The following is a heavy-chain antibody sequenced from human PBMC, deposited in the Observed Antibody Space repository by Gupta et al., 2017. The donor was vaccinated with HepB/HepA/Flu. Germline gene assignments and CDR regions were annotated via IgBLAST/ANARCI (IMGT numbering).Heavy chain of an antibody. CDR3: VKCHLNDGDDAFYI. CDR2: IRGGGAVT. Sequence: EVQLLESGGGLVQPGESLRLSCARSGFTFSDYAMRWVLQAPGKGLEWVSYIRGGGAVTHYADTGKGRFTNSIDNSKNTLNLQMNSLRAEDTAEYYCVKCHLNDGDDAFYIWGQGTVVTVSS. J-gene: IGHJ3*02. D-gene: IGHD4-17*01. CDR1: GFTFSDYA. V-gene: IGHV3-23*01.